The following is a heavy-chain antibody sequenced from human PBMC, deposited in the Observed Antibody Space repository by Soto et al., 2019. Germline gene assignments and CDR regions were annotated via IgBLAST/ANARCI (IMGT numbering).Heavy chain of an antibody. J-gene: IGHJ4*02. CDR2: IYWDDDK. CDR1: GFSLSTSGVG. D-gene: IGHD3-10*01. Sequence: QITLKESGPTLVKPTQTLTLTCTFSGFSLSTSGVGVGWIRQPPGKALEWLARIYWDDDKRYSPSLKSRLTITEDTSKHQVVLTLHNMDPVDTAAYYCAHDYGAGTHWGQGTLVTVSS. V-gene: IGHV2-5*02. CDR3: AHDYGAGTH.